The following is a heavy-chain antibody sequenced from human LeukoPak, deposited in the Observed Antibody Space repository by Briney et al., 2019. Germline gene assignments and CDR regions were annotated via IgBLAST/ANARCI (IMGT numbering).Heavy chain of an antibody. V-gene: IGHV1-2*02. J-gene: IGHJ2*01. CDR1: GYTFTGYY. D-gene: IGHD3-22*01. Sequence: ASVKVSCKASGYTFTGYYMHWVRQAPGQGLEWIGWINPNSGGTNYAQKFQGRVTMTRDTSISTAYMELSRLRSDDTAVYYCARVTHSSYWYFDLWGRGTLVTVSS. CDR2: INPNSGGT. CDR3: ARVTHSSYWYFDL.